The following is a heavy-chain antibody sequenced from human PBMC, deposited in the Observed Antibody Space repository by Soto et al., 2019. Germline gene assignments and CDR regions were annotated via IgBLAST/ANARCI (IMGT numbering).Heavy chain of an antibody. J-gene: IGHJ6*02. V-gene: IGHV3-30*18. D-gene: IGHD1-26*01. CDR2: ISYDGRNK. Sequence: QVQLVASGGGVVQPGRSLRLSCAASGFTFSSYGMHWVRQAPGKGLEWVAVISYDGRNKYYADSVKGRFTISRDNSKNTLYLQMNSLRAEDTAVYYCAKDVVVGATTGLGDYFYYYGMDVWGQGTTVTVSS. CDR1: GFTFSSYG. CDR3: AKDVVVGATTGLGDYFYYYGMDV.